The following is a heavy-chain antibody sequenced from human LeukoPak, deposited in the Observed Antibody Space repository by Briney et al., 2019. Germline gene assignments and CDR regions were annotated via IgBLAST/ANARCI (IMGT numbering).Heavy chain of an antibody. CDR2: IYPGDSDT. V-gene: IGHV5-51*01. D-gene: IGHD1-26*01. J-gene: IGHJ4*02. CDR3: GTHVGDSGNHGSVVATYY. Sequence: GGSLKTPWKGFGYRFTSYWIGWGRPVPGKGLGWVGMIYPGDSDTRYRPSFQGQVTISADKSISTAYLQWSSLKASDTAMYYCGTHVGDSGNHGSVVATYYWGQGTLVTVSS. CDR1: GYRFTSYW.